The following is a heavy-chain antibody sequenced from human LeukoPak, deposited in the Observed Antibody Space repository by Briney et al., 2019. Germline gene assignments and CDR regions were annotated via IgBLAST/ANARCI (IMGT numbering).Heavy chain of an antibody. CDR1: GYTFTSYG. CDR3: ARRELGSSSWYTAYYYYGMDV. CDR2: ISAYNGNT. D-gene: IGHD6-13*01. V-gene: IGHV1-18*01. J-gene: IGHJ6*02. Sequence: ASVKVSCKASGYTFTSYGISWVRQAPGQGLEWMGWISAYNGNTNYAQKFQGRVTITADKSTSTAYMELSSLRSEDTAVYYCARRELGSSSWYTAYYYYGMDVWGQGTTVTVSS.